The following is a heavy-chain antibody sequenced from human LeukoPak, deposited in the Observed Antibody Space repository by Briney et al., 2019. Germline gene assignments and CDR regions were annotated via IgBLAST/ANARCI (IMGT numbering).Heavy chain of an antibody. J-gene: IGHJ4*02. D-gene: IGHD5-18*01. V-gene: IGHV4-30-2*01. CDR3: ARAPNTAMAYFDY. CDR1: GGSISSGGYS. Sequence: SQTLSLTCAVSGGSISSGGYSWSWIRQPPGKGLEWIGYIYHSGSIYYNPSLKSRVTISVDRSKNQFSLKLSSVTAADTAVYYCARAPNTAMAYFDYWGQGTLVTVSS. CDR2: IYHSGSI.